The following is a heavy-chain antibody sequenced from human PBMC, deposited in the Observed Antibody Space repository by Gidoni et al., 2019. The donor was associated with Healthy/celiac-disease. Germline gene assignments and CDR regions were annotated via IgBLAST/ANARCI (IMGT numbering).Heavy chain of an antibody. V-gene: IGHV1-69*01. CDR3: ARDLRDDFWSGSHLGLGALLDYYGMDV. CDR1: GGTFSSYT. D-gene: IGHD3-3*01. Sequence: QVQLVQPGAEVKKPGSSVQVSCKASGGTFSSYTISWVRQAPGQGLEWMGGIIPIFGTANYAQKFQGRVTITADESTSTAYMELSSLRSEDTAVYYCARDLRDDFWSGSHLGLGALLDYYGMDVWGQGTTVTVSS. J-gene: IGHJ6*02. CDR2: IIPIFGTA.